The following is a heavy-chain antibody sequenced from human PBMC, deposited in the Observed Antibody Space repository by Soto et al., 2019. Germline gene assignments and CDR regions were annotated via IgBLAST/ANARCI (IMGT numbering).Heavy chain of an antibody. CDR1: GGSISSSSYY. CDR2: IYYSGST. CDR3: ARPNSSGYYDY. D-gene: IGHD3-22*01. J-gene: IGHJ4*02. V-gene: IGHV4-39*01. Sequence: SETLSLTCTVSGGSISSSSYYWGWIRQPPGKGLEWIGSIYYSGSTYYNPSLKSRVTISVDTSKNQFSLKLSSVTAADTAVYYCARPNSSGYYDYWGQGTLVTV.